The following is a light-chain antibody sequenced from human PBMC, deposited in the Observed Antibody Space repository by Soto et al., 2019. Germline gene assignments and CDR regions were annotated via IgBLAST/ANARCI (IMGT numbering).Light chain of an antibody. CDR2: EGS. Sequence: QSVLTQPASVSGSPGQSITISCTETSSDVGNYDLVSWYQQLPGKAPKFILYEGSKRPSGVSNRFSGSKSGNTASLTISGLQAEDEADYYCCSYAGSSTYVFGTGTKVTVL. J-gene: IGLJ1*01. CDR3: CSYAGSSTYV. V-gene: IGLV2-23*01. CDR1: SSDVGNYDL.